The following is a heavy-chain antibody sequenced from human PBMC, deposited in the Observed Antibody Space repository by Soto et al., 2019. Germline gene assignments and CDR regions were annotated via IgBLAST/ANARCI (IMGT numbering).Heavy chain of an antibody. CDR3: ARSARYCSSTSCYTEYNWFDP. D-gene: IGHD2-2*02. CDR2: MNPNSGNT. J-gene: IGHJ5*02. CDR1: GYTFTSYE. Sequence: GASVKVSCKASGYTFTSYEINWVRQATGQGLEWMGWMNPNSGNTGYAQKFQGRVTMTRNTSISTAYMELSSLRSEDTAVYYCARSARYCSSTSCYTEYNWFDPWGQGTLVTVSS. V-gene: IGHV1-8*01.